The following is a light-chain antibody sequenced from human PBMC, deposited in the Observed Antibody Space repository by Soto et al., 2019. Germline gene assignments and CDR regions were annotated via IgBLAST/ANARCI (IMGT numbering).Light chain of an antibody. J-gene: IGKJ1*01. CDR2: DAS. CDR3: QHYDNWLWT. CDR1: QDIYSK. V-gene: IGKV3-15*01. Sequence: EILMTQSPATLSVSPGDGATLSCRASQDIYSKLAWYQQKPGQAPRLLIYDASTRATGIPARFSGSGSATEFTLTINGLQSEDSAVYYCQHYDNWLWTFGQGTKVEIK.